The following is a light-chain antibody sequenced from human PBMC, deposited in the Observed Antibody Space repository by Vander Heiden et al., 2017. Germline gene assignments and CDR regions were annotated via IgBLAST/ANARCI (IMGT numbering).Light chain of an antibody. CDR2: ENN. CDR1: SSNIGDNY. V-gene: IGLV1-51*01. Sequence: QSGLTQPPPVSAAPGQKVTISCSGSSSNIGDNYVSWLQQLPGTAPKVLIFENNRRPSGIPDRFSGSKSGTSATLGITGLQTGDEADYYCGTWDSSLSSGVFGSGTKVTVL. CDR3: GTWDSSLSSGV. J-gene: IGLJ1*01.